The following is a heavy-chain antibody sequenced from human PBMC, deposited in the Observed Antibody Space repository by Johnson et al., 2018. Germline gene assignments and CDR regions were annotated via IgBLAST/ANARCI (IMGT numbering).Heavy chain of an antibody. V-gene: IGHV5-51*01. CDR1: GHSFTNYW. CDR2: IYPGDSDA. CDR3: ARPQYSGSFDAFDI. J-gene: IGHJ3*02. Sequence: VQLVQSGAEVKKPGESLKISCKDYGHSFTNYWIAWVRQLPEKGLEWMGIIYPGDSDATYTPSFQGQVTISADKSISTAYLQWSSLKASDSAMYYCARPQYSGSFDAFDIWGQGTMVTVSS. D-gene: IGHD1-26*01.